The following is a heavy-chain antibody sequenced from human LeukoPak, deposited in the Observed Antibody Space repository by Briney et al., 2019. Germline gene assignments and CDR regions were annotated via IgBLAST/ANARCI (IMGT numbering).Heavy chain of an antibody. J-gene: IGHJ4*02. CDR2: ISSSGANI. D-gene: IGHD3-10*01. CDR1: GFTFRSYT. Sequence: GGSLRLSCAASGFTFRSYTMNWVRQAPGEGLEWVSSISSSGANIYYADSVKGRFTISRDNAKNSLYLQMNSLRAEDTALYYCARVKGIWFGEFDYWGQGTLVTVSS. V-gene: IGHV3-21*04. CDR3: ARVKGIWFGEFDY.